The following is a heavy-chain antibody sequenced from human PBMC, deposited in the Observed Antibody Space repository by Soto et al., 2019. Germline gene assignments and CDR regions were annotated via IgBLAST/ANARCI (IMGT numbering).Heavy chain of an antibody. J-gene: IGHJ1*01. Sequence: PSETLSLTCTVSGGSISSYYWSWIRQPPGKGLEWIGYIYYSGSTNYNPSLKSRVTISVDTSKNQFSLKLSSVTAADTAVYYCARGQFDSRSWDHAEYFQHWGQGTLVTVSS. CDR2: IYYSGST. V-gene: IGHV4-59*01. D-gene: IGHD6-13*01. CDR3: ARGQFDSRSWDHAEYFQH. CDR1: GGSISSYY.